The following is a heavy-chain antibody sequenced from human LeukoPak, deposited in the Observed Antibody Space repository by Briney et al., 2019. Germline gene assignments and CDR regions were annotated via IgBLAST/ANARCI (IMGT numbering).Heavy chain of an antibody. CDR2: INHSGST. Sequence: SETLSLTCAVYGGSFSGYYWSWIRQPPGKGLEWIGEINHSGSTNHNPSLKSRVTISVDTSKNQFSLKLSSVTAADTAVYYCASGGVVRGSNFRRYYFDYWGQGTLVTVSS. J-gene: IGHJ4*02. V-gene: IGHV4-34*01. D-gene: IGHD3-10*01. CDR1: GGSFSGYY. CDR3: ASGGVVRGSNFRRYYFDY.